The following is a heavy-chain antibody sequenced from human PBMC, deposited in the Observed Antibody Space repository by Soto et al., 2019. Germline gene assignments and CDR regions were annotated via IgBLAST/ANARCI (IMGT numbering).Heavy chain of an antibody. CDR3: ARGGLGYDFWSGYYKDYYMDV. V-gene: IGHV3-7*01. CDR2: IKQDGSEK. D-gene: IGHD3-3*01. J-gene: IGHJ6*03. CDR1: GFTFSSYW. Sequence: EVQLVESGGGLVQPGGSLRLSCAASGFTFSSYWMSWVRQAPGKGLEWVANIKQDGSEKYYVDSVKGRFTLSGDNAKNTMYLQMNSLRAEDTAVYYCARGGLGYDFWSGYYKDYYMDVWGKGTTVTVSS.